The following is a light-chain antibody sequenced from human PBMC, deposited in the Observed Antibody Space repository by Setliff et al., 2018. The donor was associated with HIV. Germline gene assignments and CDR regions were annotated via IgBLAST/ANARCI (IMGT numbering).Light chain of an antibody. CDR3: SSYAGSNIYV. Sequence: QSVLTQPRSVSGSPGQSVTFSCTGSSSDIGTYNYVSWYQQHPGKAPKLMIYDVTRRPSGVPDRFSGSKSGNTASLTISGLQAEDEADYFCSSYAGSNIYVFGTGTKV. CDR2: DVT. V-gene: IGLV2-11*01. J-gene: IGLJ1*01. CDR1: SSDIGTYNY.